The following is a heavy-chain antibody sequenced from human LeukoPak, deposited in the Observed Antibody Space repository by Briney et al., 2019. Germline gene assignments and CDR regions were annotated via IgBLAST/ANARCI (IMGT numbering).Heavy chain of an antibody. CDR1: GFTCSYYG. CDR3: VKRWTGTTIGQQDY. CDR2: ISYDGSNK. V-gene: IGHV3-30*18. D-gene: IGHD1-1*01. Sequence: GGSLRLSCAASGFTCSYYGMHWVRQAPGKGLEWVAVISYDGSNKYYADSVKGRFTISRDNSKNTLYLQMNSLRAEDVAVYYCVKRWTGTTIGQQDYWGQGTLVTVSS. J-gene: IGHJ4*02.